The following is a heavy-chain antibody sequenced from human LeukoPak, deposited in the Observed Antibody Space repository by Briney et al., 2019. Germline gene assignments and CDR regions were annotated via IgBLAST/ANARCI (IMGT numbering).Heavy chain of an antibody. J-gene: IGHJ3*02. V-gene: IGHV3-20*04. CDR2: IKWDGGRT. CDR3: ARDPARPLQFRRWGHAFDI. Sequence: GGSLRLSCAASGFTFYDHGMSWVRHAPGKGLEWVSGIKWDGGRTGYADSVKGRFTISRDNAKNSVYLQMNSLRAEDTALYYCARDPARPLQFRRWGHAFDIWGQGTMVTVSS. CDR1: GFTFYDHG. D-gene: IGHD5-24*01.